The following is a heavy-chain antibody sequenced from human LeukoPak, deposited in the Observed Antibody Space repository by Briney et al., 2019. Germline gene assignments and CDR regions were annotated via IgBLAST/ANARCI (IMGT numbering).Heavy chain of an antibody. J-gene: IGHJ4*02. CDR3: AREDYDTSGYYRPY. CDR2: IYHSGRT. CDR1: GYSISSGYY. D-gene: IGHD3-22*01. Sequence: SETLSLTCGVSGYSISSGYYWGWIRQPPGKGLEWIGSIYHSGRTYYNSSLKSRVTISADTSKNQFSLKLNSVTAADTAVYYCAREDYDTSGYYRPYWGQGTLVTVAS. V-gene: IGHV4-38-2*02.